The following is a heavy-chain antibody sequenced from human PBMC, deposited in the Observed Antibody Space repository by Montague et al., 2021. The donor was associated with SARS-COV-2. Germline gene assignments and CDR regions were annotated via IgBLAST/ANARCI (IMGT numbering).Heavy chain of an antibody. CDR1: GDSVSTNNTT. D-gene: IGHD6-13*01. J-gene: IGHJ4*02. Sequence: CPISGDSVSTNNTTWNWVRQSPSGDLEWLGRTYFRSKWYNDYAVSVKSRITINPDTSKNQFSLQLKSVTPKDTAIYFCGRVFAPAGTFDFWGQGTLVTVSS. CDR2: TYFRSKWYN. CDR3: GRVFAPAGTFDF. V-gene: IGHV6-1*01.